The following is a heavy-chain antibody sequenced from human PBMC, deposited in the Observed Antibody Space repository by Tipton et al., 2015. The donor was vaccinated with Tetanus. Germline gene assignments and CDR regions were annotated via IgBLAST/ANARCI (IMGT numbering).Heavy chain of an antibody. Sequence: SLRLSCAASGFTFSIYGMYWVRQAPGKGLEWVAFISYDGSTEYYAKSVKGRFTISRDNSKHTLYLQMNSLEPEDTAVYYCAKDLRYLSSWHDSWGQGALVTVSS. CDR2: ISYDGSTE. V-gene: IGHV3-30*18. D-gene: IGHD6-13*01. CDR1: GFTFSIYG. CDR3: AKDLRYLSSWHDS. J-gene: IGHJ5*01.